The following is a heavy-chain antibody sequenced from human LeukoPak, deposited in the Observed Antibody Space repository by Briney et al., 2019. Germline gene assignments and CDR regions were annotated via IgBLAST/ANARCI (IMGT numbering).Heavy chain of an antibody. J-gene: IGHJ4*02. CDR2: ISSSSSYI. CDR1: GFTFSSYS. Sequence: PGGTLRLSCAASGFTFSSYSMNWVRQPPGKGLEWVSYISSSSSYIYYADSVKGRFTISRDNAKNSLYLQKNSLRAEDTAVYYCARGPMITFGGVIVSFDYWGQGTLVTVSS. CDR3: ARGPMITFGGVIVSFDY. D-gene: IGHD3-16*02. V-gene: IGHV3-21*01.